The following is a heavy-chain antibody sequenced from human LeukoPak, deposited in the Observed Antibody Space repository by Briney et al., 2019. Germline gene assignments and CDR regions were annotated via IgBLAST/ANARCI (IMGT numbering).Heavy chain of an antibody. J-gene: IGHJ4*02. CDR2: IRSKANSYAT. D-gene: IGHD3-22*01. V-gene: IGHV3-73*01. Sequence: PGGSLRLSCAASGFTFSGSAMHWVRQASGKGLEWVGRIRSKANSYATAYAASVKGRFTISRDDPKNTAYLQMNSLKTEDTAVYYCTRVDYYDSSGYYYEYYFDYWGQGTLVTVSS. CDR3: TRVDYYDSSGYYYEYYFDY. CDR1: GFTFSGSA.